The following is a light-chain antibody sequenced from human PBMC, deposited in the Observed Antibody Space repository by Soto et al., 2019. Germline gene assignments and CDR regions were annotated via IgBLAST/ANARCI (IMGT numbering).Light chain of an antibody. CDR3: QTWDTGSWV. J-gene: IGLJ3*02. CDR2: LYSDGSH. Sequence: QLVLTQSPSASASLGASVKLTCTLSSGHSSYAIAWHQQQPEKGPRYLMKLYSDGSHRKGDGIPDRFSGSSSGAERYLTISSLQSEDEVDYYCQTWDTGSWVFGGGTKLTVL. V-gene: IGLV4-69*01. CDR1: SGHSSYA.